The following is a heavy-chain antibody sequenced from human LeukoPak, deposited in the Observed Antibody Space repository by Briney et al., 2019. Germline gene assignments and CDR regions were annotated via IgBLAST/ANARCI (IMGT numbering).Heavy chain of an antibody. CDR2: ISAYNGNT. J-gene: IGHJ4*02. CDR1: GYTFTSYG. D-gene: IGHD5-12*01. CDR3: ARLAVIVATINDGDY. Sequence: ASVKVSCKASGYTFTSYGISWVRQAPGQGLEWMGWISAYNGNTNYAQKLQGRVTMTTDTSTSTAYMELRSLRSDDTAVYYCARLAVIVATINDGDYWGQGTLVTVSS. V-gene: IGHV1-18*01.